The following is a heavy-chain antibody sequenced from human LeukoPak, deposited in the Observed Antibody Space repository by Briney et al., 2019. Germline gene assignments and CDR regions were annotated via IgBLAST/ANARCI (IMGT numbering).Heavy chain of an antibody. V-gene: IGHV3-23*01. J-gene: IGHJ4*02. CDR2: ISDGGDST. D-gene: IGHD3-10*01. CDR1: GFTFSSYA. CDR3: ARGDYYGSPFDY. Sequence: GGSLRLSCAASGFTFSSYAMSWVRQAPGKGLEWVSAISDGGDSTYYADSVKGRFTFSRDSSKNTLYLQMNSLRVEDTAVYYCARGDYYGSPFDYWGQGTLVTVSS.